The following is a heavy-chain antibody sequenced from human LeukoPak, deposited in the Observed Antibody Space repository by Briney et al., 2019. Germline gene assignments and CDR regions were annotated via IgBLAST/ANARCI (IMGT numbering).Heavy chain of an antibody. V-gene: IGHV3-23*01. Sequence: PGGSLRLSCAASGFTFSSYEMNWVRQAPGKGLEWVSAISGSGGSTYYADSVKGRFTISRDNSKNTLYLQMNSLRAEDTAVYYCAKGASDCSSTSCYPLDAFDIWGQGTMVTVSS. CDR3: AKGASDCSSTSCYPLDAFDI. CDR1: GFTFSSYE. J-gene: IGHJ3*02. CDR2: ISGSGGST. D-gene: IGHD2-2*01.